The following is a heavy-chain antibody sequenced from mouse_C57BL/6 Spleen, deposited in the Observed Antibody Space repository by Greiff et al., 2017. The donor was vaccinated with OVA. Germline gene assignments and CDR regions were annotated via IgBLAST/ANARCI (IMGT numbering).Heavy chain of an antibody. CDR1: GYTFTSYW. D-gene: IGHD1-1*01. J-gene: IGHJ1*03. Sequence: QVQLQQPGAELVRPGTSVKLSCKASGYTFTSYWMHWVKQRPGQGLEWIGVIDPSDSYTNYNQKFKGKATLTVDTSSSTAYMQLSSLTSEDSAVYYCARSYGSSLRYFDVWGTGTTVTVSS. CDR3: ARSYGSSLRYFDV. V-gene: IGHV1-59*01. CDR2: IDPSDSYT.